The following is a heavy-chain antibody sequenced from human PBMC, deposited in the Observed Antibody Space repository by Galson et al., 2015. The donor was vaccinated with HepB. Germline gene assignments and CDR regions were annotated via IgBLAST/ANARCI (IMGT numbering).Heavy chain of an antibody. CDR3: ATEYGGIFGVVIIDELSGDAFDI. Sequence: SVKVSCKVSGYTLTELSMHWVRQAPGKGLEWMGGFDPEDGETIYAQKFQGRVTMTEDTSTDTAYMELSSLRSEDTAVYYCATEYGGIFGVVIIDELSGDAFDIWGQGTMVTVSS. CDR1: GYTLTELS. V-gene: IGHV1-24*01. J-gene: IGHJ3*02. D-gene: IGHD3-3*01. CDR2: FDPEDGET.